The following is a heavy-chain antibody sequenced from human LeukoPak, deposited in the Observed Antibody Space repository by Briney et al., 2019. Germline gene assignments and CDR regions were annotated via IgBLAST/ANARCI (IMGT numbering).Heavy chain of an antibody. CDR2: IRYDGNNK. D-gene: IGHD6-13*01. V-gene: IGHV3-30*02. CDR3: AKMEVTAADF. J-gene: IGHJ4*02. Sequence: PGGSLRLSCAASGFTFSSYGIHWVRQAPGKGLEWVAFIRYDGNNKYHADSVKGRFTISRDNSKNTLYLQMNSLRVDDTAVYYCAKMEVTAADFWGQGTLVTVSS. CDR1: GFTFSSYG.